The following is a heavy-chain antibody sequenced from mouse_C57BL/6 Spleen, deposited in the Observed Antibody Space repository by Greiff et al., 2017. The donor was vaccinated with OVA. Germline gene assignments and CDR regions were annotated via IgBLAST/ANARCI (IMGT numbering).Heavy chain of an antibody. CDR3: ARDPTAQATSLFAY. CDR1: GFTFSSYA. D-gene: IGHD3-2*02. J-gene: IGHJ3*01. Sequence: EVKLVESGGGLVKPGGSLKLSCAASGFTFSSYAMSWVRQTPEKRLEWVATISDGGSYTYYPDNVKGRFTISRDNAKNNLYLQMSHLKSEDTAMYYCARDPTAQATSLFAYWGQGTLVTVSA. V-gene: IGHV5-4*01. CDR2: ISDGGSYT.